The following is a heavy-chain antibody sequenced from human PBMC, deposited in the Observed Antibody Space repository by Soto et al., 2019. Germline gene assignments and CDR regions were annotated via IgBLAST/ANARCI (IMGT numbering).Heavy chain of an antibody. J-gene: IGHJ5*02. CDR2: IIPIFGTA. V-gene: IGHV1-69*13. Sequence: ASVKVSCKASGGTFSSYAISWVRQAPGQGLEWMGGIIPIFGTANYAQKFQGRVTITADESTSTAYMELSSLRSEDTAVYYCARDRGGDYYGSGRSWFDPWGQGTLVTVSS. D-gene: IGHD3-10*01. CDR3: ARDRGGDYYGSGRSWFDP. CDR1: GGTFSSYA.